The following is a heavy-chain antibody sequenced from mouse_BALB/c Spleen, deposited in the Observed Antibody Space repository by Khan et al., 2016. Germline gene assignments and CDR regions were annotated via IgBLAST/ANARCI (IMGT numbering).Heavy chain of an antibody. V-gene: IGHV3-2*02. Sequence: EVQLQESGPGLVKPSQSLSLTCTVTGYSITSGYGWNWIRQFPGNKLEWMGYISDSGSTNNNQLLKSRISITRDTSKNKFFLQLNSVTTEETAPSYCVSTAVIYYWVQVPTLTFSS. D-gene: IGHD1-2*01. CDR2: ISDSGST. CDR1: GYSITSGYG. CDR3: VSTAVIYY. J-gene: IGHJ2*01.